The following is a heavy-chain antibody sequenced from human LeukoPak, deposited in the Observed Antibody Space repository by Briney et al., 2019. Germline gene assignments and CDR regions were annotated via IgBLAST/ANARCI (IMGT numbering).Heavy chain of an antibody. CDR1: GGTFSSYA. CDR3: ARGDSAITIFGVVMPDAFDI. V-gene: IGHV1-69*05. D-gene: IGHD3-3*01. J-gene: IGHJ3*02. Sequence: ASVKVSCKASGGTFSSYAISWVRQAPGQGLEWMGGIIPIFGTANYAQKFQGRVTITTDESTSTAYMELSSLRSEDTAVYYCARGDSAITIFGVVMPDAFDIWGQGTMVTVSS. CDR2: IIPIFGTA.